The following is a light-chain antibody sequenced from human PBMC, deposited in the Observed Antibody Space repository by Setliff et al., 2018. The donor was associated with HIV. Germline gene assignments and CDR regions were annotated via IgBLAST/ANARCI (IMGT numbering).Light chain of an antibody. Sequence: QSVLTQPPSASGTPGQRVTIPCSGSSSNIGINYVYWYQQLPGTAPKLLMYRNNQRPSGVPDRFSDSKSGSSASLAISGLRSEDEADYYCAAWDDSLRSVVFGGGTKVTVL. CDR3: AAWDDSLRSVV. J-gene: IGLJ2*01. V-gene: IGLV1-47*01. CDR1: SSNIGINY. CDR2: RNN.